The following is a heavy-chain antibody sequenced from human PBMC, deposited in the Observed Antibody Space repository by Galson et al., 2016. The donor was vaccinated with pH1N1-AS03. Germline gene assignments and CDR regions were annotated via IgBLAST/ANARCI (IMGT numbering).Heavy chain of an antibody. J-gene: IGHJ6*02. Sequence: SVKVSCKASGGTFSSFAISWVRQAPGQGLEWMGGIIPIFGTANYAQKFQGRVTITADESTSTAYMELSSLSSEDTAVYYCARGRDYYDSSGYFRGMDVWGQGTTVTVSS. CDR3: ARGRDYYDSSGYFRGMDV. D-gene: IGHD3-22*01. CDR2: IIPIFGTA. V-gene: IGHV1-69*13. CDR1: GGTFSSFA.